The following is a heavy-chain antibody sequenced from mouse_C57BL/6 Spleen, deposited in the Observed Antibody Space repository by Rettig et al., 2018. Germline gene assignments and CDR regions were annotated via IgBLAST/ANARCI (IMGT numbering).Heavy chain of an antibody. V-gene: IGHV1-18*01. CDR1: GYTFTDYI. D-gene: IGHD2-10*01. Sequence: SVKTPCKASGYTFTDYIMDWVKQSHGKSLEWIGDINPNNGGTIYNQKFKGKATLTVDKSSSTAYMELRSLTSEDTAVYYCARYLPGFAYWGQGTLVTVSA. CDR2: INPNNGGT. J-gene: IGHJ3*01. CDR3: ARYLPGFAY.